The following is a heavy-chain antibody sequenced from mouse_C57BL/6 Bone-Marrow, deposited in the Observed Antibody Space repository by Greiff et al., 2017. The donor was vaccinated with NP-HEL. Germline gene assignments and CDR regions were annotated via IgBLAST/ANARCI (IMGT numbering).Heavy chain of an antibody. CDR3: ARRGYYGSSYRYYFDY. CDR1: GYTFTSYG. V-gene: IGHV1-81*01. Sequence: QVQLKESGAELARPGASVKLSCKASGYTFTSYGISWVKQRTGQGLEWIGEIYPRSGNTYYNEKFKGKATLTADKTSSTAYMELRSLTSEDSAVYFCARRGYYGSSYRYYFDYWGQGTTLTVSS. J-gene: IGHJ2*01. D-gene: IGHD1-1*01. CDR2: IYPRSGNT.